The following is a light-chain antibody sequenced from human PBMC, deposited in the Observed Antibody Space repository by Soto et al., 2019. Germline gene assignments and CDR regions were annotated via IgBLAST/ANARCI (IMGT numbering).Light chain of an antibody. CDR1: SSDVGGYNF. CDR2: DVS. Sequence: QSALTQPRSVSGSPGQSVTISCTGTSSDVGGYNFVSWYQQHPGKAPKLMIYDVSKRPSGVPDRFSGSKSGNTASLTISGLQAEDEADYHSSSYTGSYTSVFGGGAQLTVL. J-gene: IGLJ2*01. V-gene: IGLV2-11*01. CDR3: SSYTGSYTSV.